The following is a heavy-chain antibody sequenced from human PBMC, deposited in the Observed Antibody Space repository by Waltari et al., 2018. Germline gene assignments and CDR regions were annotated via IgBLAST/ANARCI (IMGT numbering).Heavy chain of an antibody. Sequence: QVQLQESGPGLVKPSETLSLTCTVSGGSISSYYWSWIRQPAGKGLEWIVRIYTSGGTNSNPSLQSRFTMSVGTSKNQFSLKLSSVTAADTAVYYCARDFKGWLYDYWGQGTLVTVSS. CDR1: GGSISSYY. J-gene: IGHJ4*02. V-gene: IGHV4-4*07. CDR3: ARDFKGWLYDY. D-gene: IGHD5-12*01. CDR2: IYTSGGT.